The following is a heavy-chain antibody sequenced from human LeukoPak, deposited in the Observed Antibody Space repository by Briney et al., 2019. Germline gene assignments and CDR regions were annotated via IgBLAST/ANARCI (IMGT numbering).Heavy chain of an antibody. CDR3: TRHLPGATWCDP. J-gene: IGHJ5*02. Sequence: PSETLSLTCAVYGGSFSGYYYDWIRQPPGKGLEWIGNIYYIGNTWYNPSLKSRVTMSVDTSKNQFSLRLSSVTAADTAVYYCTRHLPGATWCDPWGQGTQVTVSS. CDR2: IYYIGNT. D-gene: IGHD1-26*01. CDR1: GGSFSGYY. V-gene: IGHV4-59*04.